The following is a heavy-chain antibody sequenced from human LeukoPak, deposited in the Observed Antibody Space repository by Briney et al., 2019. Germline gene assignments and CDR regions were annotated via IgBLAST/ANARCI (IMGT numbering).Heavy chain of an antibody. CDR1: GDSVSSNSAA. Sequence: SQTLPLTCAISGDSVSSNSAAWNWIRQSPSRGLEWLGRTYYRYKWYNDYAVSVKSRITINPDTSKNQFSLQLNSVTPEDTAVYYCARRTTMVRGVIIGDKDAFDIWGQGTMVTVSS. CDR2: TYYRYKWYN. CDR3: ARRTTMVRGVIIGDKDAFDI. D-gene: IGHD3-10*01. J-gene: IGHJ3*02. V-gene: IGHV6-1*01.